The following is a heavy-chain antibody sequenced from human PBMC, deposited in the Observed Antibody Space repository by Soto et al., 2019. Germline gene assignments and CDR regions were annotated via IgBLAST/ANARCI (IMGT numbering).Heavy chain of an antibody. CDR2: IIPIFGTA. Sequence: GASVQDSFQASGGTCSSYAISWVRQAPGQGLELMGGIIPIFGTANYAQKFQGRVTITADESTSTAYMELSSLRSEDTAVYYCARDAPFMITFGGVTDYYGMDVWGQGTTVTVYS. J-gene: IGHJ6*02. CDR1: GGTCSSYA. V-gene: IGHV1-69*13. CDR3: ARDAPFMITFGGVTDYYGMDV. D-gene: IGHD3-16*01.